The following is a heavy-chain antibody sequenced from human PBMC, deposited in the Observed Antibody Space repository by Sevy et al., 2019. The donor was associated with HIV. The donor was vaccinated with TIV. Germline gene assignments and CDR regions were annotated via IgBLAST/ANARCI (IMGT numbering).Heavy chain of an antibody. Sequence: ASVKVSCEASGYNFKGYYIHWVRQAPGKGLEWMGWINSNTGGTIYAEDFEGRVTLTRDTSISTVYMELTGLTAGDTXXXXXXXDDYYXXXXXXXGLPGRFDPWGQGTLVTVSS. V-gene: IGHV1-2*02. CDR2: INSNTGGT. CDR3: XXDDYYXXXXXXXGLPGRFDP. D-gene: IGHD1-26*01. CDR1: GYNFKGYY. J-gene: IGHJ5*02.